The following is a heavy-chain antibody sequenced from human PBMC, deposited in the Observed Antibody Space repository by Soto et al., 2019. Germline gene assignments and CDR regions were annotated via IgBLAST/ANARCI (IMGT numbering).Heavy chain of an antibody. D-gene: IGHD2-2*01. J-gene: IGHJ6*02. V-gene: IGHV5-10-1*01. CDR2: IFPSYSYT. Sequence: GESLKISCKGSGYSFTSYWIGWVRQMPGKGLEWMGRIFPSYSYTNYSPSFQGLVTILADKSISSAYLQCSSLKASDTAMYYRASCPRGYCSSTSCRELGNYYGMDVWGQGTTVTVSS. CDR3: ASCPRGYCSSTSCRELGNYYGMDV. CDR1: GYSFTSYW.